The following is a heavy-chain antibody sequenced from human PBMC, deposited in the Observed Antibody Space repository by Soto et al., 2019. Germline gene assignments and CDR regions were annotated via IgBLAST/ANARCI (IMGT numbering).Heavy chain of an antibody. Sequence: ASVKVSCKVSGYTLTELSMHWVRQAPGKGLEWMGGFDPEDGETIYAQKFQGRVTMTEDTSTDTAYMELSSLRSEDTAVYYCATIEGIAAAGTADYXGQGTLVTVSS. J-gene: IGHJ4*02. CDR1: GYTLTELS. CDR2: FDPEDGET. D-gene: IGHD6-13*01. V-gene: IGHV1-24*01. CDR3: ATIEGIAAAGTADY.